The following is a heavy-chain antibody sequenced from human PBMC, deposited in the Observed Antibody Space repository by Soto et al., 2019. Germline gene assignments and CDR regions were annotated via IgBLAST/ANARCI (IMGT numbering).Heavy chain of an antibody. J-gene: IGHJ4*02. CDR2: ISGSGGST. D-gene: IGHD3-3*02. Sequence: EVQLLESGGGLVQPGVSLRLSCAASRFTFSGYSMSWVRQAPGKGLEWVSGISGSGGSTYYAASVKGRFTISRDNSESTLFLQMNSLRAEDTALYYCAKSYGDTWKHYYFDYWGQGTLVTVSS. V-gene: IGHV3-23*01. CDR1: RFTFSGYS. CDR3: AKSYGDTWKHYYFDY.